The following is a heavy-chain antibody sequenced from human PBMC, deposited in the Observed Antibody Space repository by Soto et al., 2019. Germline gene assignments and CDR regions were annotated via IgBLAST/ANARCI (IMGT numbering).Heavy chain of an antibody. D-gene: IGHD4-17*01. Sequence: QVQLQESGPGLVKPSETLSLTCTVSGGSISGYYWSWIRQPPGKGLEWIGNMYHGGSTNYNPSRKSRVTISADTSKNQFSLKLTYVTAADTAVYYCARVGGYYGDYPNFDYWGQGTLVSVSS. CDR2: MYHGGST. J-gene: IGHJ4*02. CDR1: GGSISGYY. CDR3: ARVGGYYGDYPNFDY. V-gene: IGHV4-59*01.